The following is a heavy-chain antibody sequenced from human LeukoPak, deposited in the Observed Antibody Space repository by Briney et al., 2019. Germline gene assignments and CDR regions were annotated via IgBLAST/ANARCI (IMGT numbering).Heavy chain of an antibody. CDR1: GFIFDDYA. CDR3: AKDKGSSGYYVDY. Sequence: GGSLRLSCAASGFIFDDYAMHWVRQGPGKGLEWVSLISRDGKNAYYTDSVKGRFTISRDNSKNSLYLQMNSLRAEDTALYYCAKDKGSSGYYVDYWGQGTLVTVSS. V-gene: IGHV3-43D*03. J-gene: IGHJ4*02. D-gene: IGHD3-22*01. CDR2: ISRDGKNA.